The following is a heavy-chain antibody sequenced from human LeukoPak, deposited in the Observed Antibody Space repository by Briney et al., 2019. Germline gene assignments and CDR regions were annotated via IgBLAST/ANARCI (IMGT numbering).Heavy chain of an antibody. CDR1: GFTFSSYE. D-gene: IGHD3-9*01. CDR2: ISSSGSTI. V-gene: IGHV3-48*03. Sequence: QTGGSLRHSCAASGFTFSSYEMNWVRQAPGKGLEWVSYISSSGSTIYYADSVKGRFTISRDNAKNSLYLQMNSLRAEDTAVYYCARVKNADEVRYFDWLLYDYYYYGMDVWGKGTTVTVSS. J-gene: IGHJ6*04. CDR3: ARVKNADEVRYFDWLLYDYYYYGMDV.